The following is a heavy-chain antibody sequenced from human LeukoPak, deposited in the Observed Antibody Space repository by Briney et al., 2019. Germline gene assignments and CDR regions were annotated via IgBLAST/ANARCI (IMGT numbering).Heavy chain of an antibody. CDR2: FDPEDGET. Sequence: ASVKVSCKVSGYILTELSMHWVRQAPGKGLEWVGGFDPEDGETIYAQKFQGRVTMTEDTSTDTAYMELSSLRSEDTAVYSCATGGTYCTNGVCYTNYFDYWGQGTLVTVSS. V-gene: IGHV1-24*01. J-gene: IGHJ4*02. CDR1: GYILTELS. D-gene: IGHD2-8*01. CDR3: ATGGTYCTNGVCYTNYFDY.